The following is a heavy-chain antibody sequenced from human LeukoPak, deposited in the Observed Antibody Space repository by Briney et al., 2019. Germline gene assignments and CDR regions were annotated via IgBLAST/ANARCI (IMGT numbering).Heavy chain of an antibody. V-gene: IGHV1-18*04. Sequence: ASVTVSCKASGYTFTGYYMHWVRQAPGQGLEGMGWISGYNGNTKYAQKLQGRVTMTTDTSTSTAYMELRSLRSDDTAVYYCAREVATITVAAAGGIDYWGQGTLVTVSS. J-gene: IGHJ4*02. D-gene: IGHD5-12*01. CDR1: GYTFTGYY. CDR2: ISGYNGNT. CDR3: AREVATITVAAAGGIDY.